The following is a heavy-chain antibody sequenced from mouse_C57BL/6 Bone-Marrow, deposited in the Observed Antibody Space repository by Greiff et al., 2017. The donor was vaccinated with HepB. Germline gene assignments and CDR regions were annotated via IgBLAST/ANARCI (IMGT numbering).Heavy chain of an antibody. Sequence: QVQLKESGPGLVAPSQSLSITCTVSGFSFTSYAISWVRQPPGKGLEWLGVIWTGGVTNYNSALKSRLSISKDNSKSQVFLKMNSLQTDDTSRYYCARKGYDYGFAYWGQGTLVTVSA. D-gene: IGHD2-4*01. CDR3: ARKGYDYGFAY. J-gene: IGHJ3*01. V-gene: IGHV2-9-1*01. CDR1: GFSFTSYA. CDR2: IWTGGVT.